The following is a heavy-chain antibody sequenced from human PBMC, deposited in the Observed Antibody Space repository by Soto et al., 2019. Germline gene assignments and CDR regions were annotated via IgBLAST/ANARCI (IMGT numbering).Heavy chain of an antibody. D-gene: IGHD2-2*01. V-gene: IGHV1-8*01. Sequence: QVQLVQSGAEVKKPGASVKVSCRASGYTFTSYDINWVRQATGQGLEWMGWMNPNSGNTGYAQKFQGRVTMTRNTSISTAYMELSSLRSEDTAVYYCARGYCSSTSCRLEYFDYWGQGTLVTVSS. CDR3: ARGYCSSTSCRLEYFDY. CDR1: GYTFTSYD. CDR2: MNPNSGNT. J-gene: IGHJ4*02.